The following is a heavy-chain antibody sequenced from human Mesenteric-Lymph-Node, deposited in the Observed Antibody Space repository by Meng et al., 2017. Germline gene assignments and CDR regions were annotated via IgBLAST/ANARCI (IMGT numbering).Heavy chain of an antibody. CDR1: GLTFRNYA. CDR2: ITSNGDST. J-gene: IGHJ4*02. V-gene: IGHV3-23*01. Sequence: EVQLLQSGGDWVQPGGSLRLSCAVSGLTFRNYAMSWLRQAPGKGLEWVSGITSNGDSTYYIDSVKGRFTISRDNFKNTLYLQRNSLRAEDTAIYYCAKEWIEIGHPHFDHWGQGSVVTVSS. CDR3: AKEWIEIGHPHFDH. D-gene: IGHD5-12*01.